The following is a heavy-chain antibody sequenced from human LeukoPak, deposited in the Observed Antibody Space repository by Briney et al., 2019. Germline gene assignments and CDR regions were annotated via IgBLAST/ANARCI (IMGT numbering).Heavy chain of an antibody. CDR3: AKDGVGGFFDY. V-gene: IGHV3-9*01. CDR2: ISWNSGSI. J-gene: IGHJ4*02. Sequence: PGGSLRLSCAASGFSFDDYAMHWVRQAPGKGLEWVSGISWNSGSIGYVDSVKGRFTFSRDNAKNSLYPQMNSLSAEDTALYYCAKDGVGGFFDYWGQGTLVTVSS. CDR1: GFSFDDYA. D-gene: IGHD2-15*01.